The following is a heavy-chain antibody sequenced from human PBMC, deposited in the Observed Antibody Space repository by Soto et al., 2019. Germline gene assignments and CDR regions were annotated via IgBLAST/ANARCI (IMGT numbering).Heavy chain of an antibody. CDR3: ARLPTYYYDSSGYYSPEFDY. Sequence: PGESLKISCKGSGYSFTSYWISWVRQMPGKGLEWMGRIDPSDSYTNYSPSFQGHVTISADKSSSTASLQWSSRKASDTAMYYCARLPTYYYDSSGYYSPEFDYWGQGTLVTVSS. CDR1: GYSFTSYW. D-gene: IGHD3-22*01. CDR2: IDPSDSYT. J-gene: IGHJ4*02. V-gene: IGHV5-10-1*01.